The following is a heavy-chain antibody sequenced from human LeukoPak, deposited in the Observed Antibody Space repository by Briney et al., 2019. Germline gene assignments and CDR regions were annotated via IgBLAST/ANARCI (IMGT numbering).Heavy chain of an antibody. CDR3: ARDIRDPLDPIQH. Sequence: GGSLRLSCAASGLTFSSYSMNWVRQAPGKGLEWVSSISSSSSYIYYADSVKGRFTISRDNAKNSLYLQMNSLRAEDTAVYYCARDIRDPLDPIQHWGQGTLVTVSS. CDR1: GLTFSSYS. V-gene: IGHV3-21*01. J-gene: IGHJ1*01. D-gene: IGHD3-3*01. CDR2: ISSSSSYI.